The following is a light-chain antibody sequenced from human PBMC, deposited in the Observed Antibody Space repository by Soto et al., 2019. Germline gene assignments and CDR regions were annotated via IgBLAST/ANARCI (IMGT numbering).Light chain of an antibody. V-gene: IGLV2-8*01. Sequence: QSVLTQPPSASGSFGQSVTISCTGTSSDVGGYNYVPWYQQHPGKAPKLMIYEVSERPSGVPDRFSGSKSGNTASLPVSGLPAVDAADYYSSSYSGTNYHYVFGSGTKVPV. CDR2: EVS. J-gene: IGLJ1*01. CDR1: SSDVGGYNY. CDR3: SSYSGTNYHYV.